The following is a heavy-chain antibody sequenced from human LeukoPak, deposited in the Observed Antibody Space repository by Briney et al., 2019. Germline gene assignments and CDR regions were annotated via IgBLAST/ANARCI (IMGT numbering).Heavy chain of an antibody. CDR2: IYYSGST. CDR1: GGSISSSSYY. V-gene: IGHV4-39*07. D-gene: IGHD2-2*01. Sequence: SETLSLTCTVSGGSISSSSYYWGWIRQPPGKGLEWIGNIYYSGSTYYNPSLKSRVTISVDTSKNQFSLKLSSVTAADTAVYYCARLEPAPSQKVVPAAMSGDYYYMDVWGKGTTVTISS. J-gene: IGHJ6*03. CDR3: ARLEPAPSQKVVPAAMSGDYYYMDV.